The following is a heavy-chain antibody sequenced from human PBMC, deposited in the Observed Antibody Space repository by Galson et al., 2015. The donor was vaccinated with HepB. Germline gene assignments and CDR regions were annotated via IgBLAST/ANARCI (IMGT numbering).Heavy chain of an antibody. CDR1: TFIFSTYS. Sequence: SLRLSCAASTFIFSTYSMNWVRQAPGKGLEWVSYISSSSTTIYYADSVKGRFTISRDNAKNSLYLQMNSLRAEDTAVYYCARAAGWFDPWGPGTQVTVSS. CDR3: ARAAGWFDP. CDR2: ISSSSTTI. J-gene: IGHJ5*02. V-gene: IGHV3-48*04. D-gene: IGHD3-10*01.